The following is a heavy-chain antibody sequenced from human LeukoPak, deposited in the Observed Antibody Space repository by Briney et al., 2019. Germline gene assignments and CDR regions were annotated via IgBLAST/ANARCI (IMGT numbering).Heavy chain of an antibody. Sequence: ASVKVSCKASGGTFSSYAISWVRQAPGQGLEWMGWISAYNGNTNYAQKLQGRVTMTTDTSTSTAYMELRSLRSDDTAVYYCARDRYCSSTSCYTYYYYGMDVWGQGTTVTVSS. CDR3: ARDRYCSSTSCYTYYYYGMDV. J-gene: IGHJ6*02. D-gene: IGHD2-2*02. V-gene: IGHV1-18*01. CDR2: ISAYNGNT. CDR1: GGTFSSYA.